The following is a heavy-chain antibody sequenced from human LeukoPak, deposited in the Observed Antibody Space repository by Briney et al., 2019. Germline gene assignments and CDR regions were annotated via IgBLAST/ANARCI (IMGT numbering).Heavy chain of an antibody. J-gene: IGHJ4*02. CDR1: GFSFSSYA. D-gene: IGHD3-10*01. V-gene: IGHV3-48*02. CDR3: ARDLVGSGSYHAFDY. Sequence: GGSLRLSCAASGFSFSSYAMSWVRQAPGKGLEWVSYISSSSTTMYYADSVRGRFTISRDNAKNSLYLQMHSLTDEDTAVYFCARDLVGSGSYHAFDYWGQGTLVTVSS. CDR2: ISSSSTTM.